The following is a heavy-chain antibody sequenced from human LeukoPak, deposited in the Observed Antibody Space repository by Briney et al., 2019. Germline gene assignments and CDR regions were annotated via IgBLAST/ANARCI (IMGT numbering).Heavy chain of an antibody. V-gene: IGHV4-39*07. J-gene: IGHJ3*02. D-gene: IGHD5-12*01. CDR1: GXSISSSSSY. CDR2: INYSGST. Sequence: SETLSLTCTVSGXSISSSSSYWAWIRQPPGKGLEWIAGINYSGSTYYNPSLKSRVTISVDTSKNQLSLRVSSVTSADTAVYYRARGNSGYDYAFDIWGQGTIVTVSS. CDR3: ARGNSGYDYAFDI.